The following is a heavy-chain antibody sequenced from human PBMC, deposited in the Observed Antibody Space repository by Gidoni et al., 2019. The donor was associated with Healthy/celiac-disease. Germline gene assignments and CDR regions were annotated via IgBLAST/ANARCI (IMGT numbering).Heavy chain of an antibody. J-gene: IGHJ4*02. D-gene: IGHD4-17*01. Sequence: QVQLQESGPGLVKPSQTLSPTSTVSGGSIRSGSYYWSWIRQPAGKGLEWIGRIYTSGSTNYNPSLKSRVTISVDTSKNQFSLKLSSVTAADTAVYYCARGYGDYAGGPEFDYWGQGTLVTVSA. CDR3: ARGYGDYAGGPEFDY. CDR2: IYTSGST. V-gene: IGHV4-61*02. CDR1: GGSIRSGSYY.